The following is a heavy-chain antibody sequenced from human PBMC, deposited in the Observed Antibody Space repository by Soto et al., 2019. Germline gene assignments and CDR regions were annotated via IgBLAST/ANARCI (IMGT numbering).Heavy chain of an antibody. CDR2: IFYSGST. CDR1: GGSVSSSGYY. V-gene: IGHV4-61*08. D-gene: IGHD6-19*01. CDR3: ARAVAEVAY. Sequence: QVQLQESGPGLVKPSETLSLTCTVSGGSVSSSGYYWTWIRQPPGKGLEWIGYIFYSGSTNYNPSLKSRVTISVDTSKNQFSLMLSSVTAADTALYYCARAVAEVAYWGQGTLVTVSS. J-gene: IGHJ4*02.